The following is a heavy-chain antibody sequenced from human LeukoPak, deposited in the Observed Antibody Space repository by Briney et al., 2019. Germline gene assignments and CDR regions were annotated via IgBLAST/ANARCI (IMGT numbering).Heavy chain of an antibody. CDR3: ARGGGGLGWNHYYYYYMDV. J-gene: IGHJ6*03. D-gene: IGHD2-15*01. CDR1: GFTFSSYS. CDR2: ISSSSSTI. V-gene: IGHV3-48*04. Sequence: PGGSLRLSCAASGFTFSSYSMNWVRQAPGKGLEWVSYISSSSSTIYYADSVKGRFTISRDNAKNSLYLQMNSLRAEDTAVYYCARGGGGLGWNHYYYYYMDVWGKGTTVTVSS.